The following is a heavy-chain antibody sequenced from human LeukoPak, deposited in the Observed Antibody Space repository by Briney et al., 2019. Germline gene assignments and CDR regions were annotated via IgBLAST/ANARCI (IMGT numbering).Heavy chain of an antibody. CDR1: VGSISSYY. CDR2: IYYSGST. J-gene: IGHJ3*02. CDR3: ARQAVVVVAATPEKKPDAFDI. Sequence: SETLSLTCTVSVGSISSYYWSWIRQPPGKGLEWIGYIYYSGSTNYNPSLKSRVTISVDTSKNQFSLKLSSVTAADTAVYYCARQAVVVVAATPEKKPDAFDIWGQGTMVTVSS. D-gene: IGHD2-15*01. V-gene: IGHV4-59*08.